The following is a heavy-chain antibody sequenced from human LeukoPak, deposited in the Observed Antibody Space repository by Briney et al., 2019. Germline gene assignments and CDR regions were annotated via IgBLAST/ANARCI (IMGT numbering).Heavy chain of an antibody. CDR1: GGSISMDY. D-gene: IGHD3-10*02. V-gene: IGHV4-4*07. CDR3: AIGVMVGGFDY. J-gene: IGHJ4*02. Sequence: SETLSLTCTVSGGSISMDYWGCIRQPAGKGLEWIGRIYTSGSTNYNPSLKSRVTMSVDTSKNQFSLKLSSVPAADTAVYYCAIGVMVGGFDYWGQGTLVTVSS. CDR2: IYTSGST.